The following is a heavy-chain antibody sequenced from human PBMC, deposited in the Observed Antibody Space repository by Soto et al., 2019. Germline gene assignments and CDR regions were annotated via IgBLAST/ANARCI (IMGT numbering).Heavy chain of an antibody. D-gene: IGHD2-15*01. CDR1: GGSISSGGYS. CDR2: IYHSGST. Sequence: SETRSLTCAVSGGSISSGGYSWIWIRQPPGKGLEWIGYIYHSGSTYYNPSLKSRVTISVDRSKNQFSLKLSSVTAADTAVYYCARGRSCSGGSCYGLFSWFDPWGQGTLVTVSS. J-gene: IGHJ5*02. CDR3: ARGRSCSGGSCYGLFSWFDP. V-gene: IGHV4-30-2*01.